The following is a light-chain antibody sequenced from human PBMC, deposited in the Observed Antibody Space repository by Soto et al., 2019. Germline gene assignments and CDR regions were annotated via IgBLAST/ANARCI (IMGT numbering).Light chain of an antibody. V-gene: IGLV2-14*01. CDR3: SSYTSASTPLV. J-gene: IGLJ2*01. CDR1: GSDVGGYNY. CDR2: DVS. Sequence: QSALTQPASVSGSPGQSITISCTGTGSDVGGYNYVSWYQQHPGKAPKVMIYDVSNRPSGVSNRFSGSKSGNTASLTISGLQAEDEADYYCSSYTSASTPLVFGGGTK.